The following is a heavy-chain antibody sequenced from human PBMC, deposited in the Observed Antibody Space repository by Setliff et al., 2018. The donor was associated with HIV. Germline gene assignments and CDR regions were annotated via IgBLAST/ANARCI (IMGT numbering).Heavy chain of an antibody. CDR1: GFTFSSYS. J-gene: IGHJ3*02. CDR3: ARVLPYYYDSSGLEIALDI. CDR2: ISSTSSYI. D-gene: IGHD3-22*01. V-gene: IGHV3-21*01. Sequence: GGSLRLSCAASGFTFSSYSMNWVRQAPGKGLEWVSSISSTSSYIYYADSVKGRFTISRDNAKNSLYLQMNSLRAEDTAVYYCARVLPYYYDSSGLEIALDIWGQGTMVTVSS.